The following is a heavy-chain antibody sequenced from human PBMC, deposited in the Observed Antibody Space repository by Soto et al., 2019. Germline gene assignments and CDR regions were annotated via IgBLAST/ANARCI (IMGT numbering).Heavy chain of an antibody. V-gene: IGHV4-61*01. J-gene: IGHJ6*02. D-gene: IGHD3-10*01. Sequence: QVQLQESGPGLVKPSETLSLTCTVSGGSVSSGSYYWSWIRQPPGKGLEWIGDIYYSGSTNYTPSLTSLVTVAVATSKTEFSLKLSSVTAADTVVYYCARDRQVMVRGVIRTTPGGMDVWFHGSTVTVSS. CDR1: GGSVSSGSYY. CDR3: ARDRQVMVRGVIRTTPGGMDV. CDR2: IYYSGST.